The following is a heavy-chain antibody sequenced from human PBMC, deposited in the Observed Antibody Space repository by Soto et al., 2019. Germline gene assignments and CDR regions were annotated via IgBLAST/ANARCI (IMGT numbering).Heavy chain of an antibody. Sequence: SETLSLTCTVSGGSISSGDYYWTLIRQPPGKGLEWIGFIFYTGSPYYNPSLKSRVTISLDASKNRFSLRLTSVTAADTAVYYCARLGAYFQALDSWGQGTLVTVSS. CDR3: ARLGAYFQALDS. CDR2: IFYTGSP. D-gene: IGHD3-16*01. V-gene: IGHV4-30-4*01. CDR1: GGSISSGDYY. J-gene: IGHJ4*02.